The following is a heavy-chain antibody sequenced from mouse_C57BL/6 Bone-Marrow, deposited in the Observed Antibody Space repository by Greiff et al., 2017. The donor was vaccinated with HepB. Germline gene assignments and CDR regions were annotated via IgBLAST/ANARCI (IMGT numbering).Heavy chain of an antibody. CDR2: IHPNSGST. J-gene: IGHJ1*03. CDR3: ARSNPTTDWYFDV. Sequence: QVQLKQPGAELVKPGASVKLSCKASGYTFTSYWMHWVKQRPGQGLEWIGMIHPNSGSTNYNEKFKSKATLTVDKSSSTAYMQLSSLTSEDSAVYYCARSNPTTDWYFDVWGTGTTVTVSS. V-gene: IGHV1-64*01. D-gene: IGHD2-12*01. CDR1: GYTFTSYW.